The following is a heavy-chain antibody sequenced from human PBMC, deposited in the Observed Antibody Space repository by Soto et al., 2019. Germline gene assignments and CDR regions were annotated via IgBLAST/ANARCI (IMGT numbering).Heavy chain of an antibody. CDR3: ASGYCSSTSCYTGDYGMDV. J-gene: IGHJ6*02. D-gene: IGHD2-2*02. Sequence: QVQLVESGGGVVQPGRSLRLSCAASGFTFSSYGMHWVRQAPGKGLEWVAVIWYDGSNKYYADSVKGRFTISRDNSKNTLYLQMNSLRAEDTAVYYCASGYCSSTSCYTGDYGMDVWGQGTTVTVSS. CDR2: IWYDGSNK. CDR1: GFTFSSYG. V-gene: IGHV3-33*01.